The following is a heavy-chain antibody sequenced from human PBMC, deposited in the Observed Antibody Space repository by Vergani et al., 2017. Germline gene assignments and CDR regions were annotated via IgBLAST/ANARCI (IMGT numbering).Heavy chain of an antibody. CDR1: GFTFTSSA. D-gene: IGHD2-2*03. V-gene: IGHV1-58*02. J-gene: IGHJ4*02. CDR3: ARDGGYCSSTSCSPWFDY. Sequence: QMQLVQSGPEVKKPGTSVKVSCKASGFTFTSSAMQWVRQACGQRLEWIGWIVVGSGNTNYAQKFQERVTITRDMSTSTAYMELSSLRSEDTAVYYCARDGGYCSSTSCSPWFDYWGQGTLVTVSS. CDR2: IVVGSGNT.